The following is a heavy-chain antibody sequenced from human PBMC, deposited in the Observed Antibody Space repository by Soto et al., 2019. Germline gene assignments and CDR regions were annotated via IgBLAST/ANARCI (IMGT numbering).Heavy chain of an antibody. Sequence: TSETLSLTCTVSGGSINSYYWSWFRQPPGKGLEWIGYISYSGSTNYNPSLKSRLTISVATSKNQFSMRLTSVTAADTAVYYCARGSTGYYPYWGQGTLVTVSS. J-gene: IGHJ4*02. V-gene: IGHV4-59*01. D-gene: IGHD3-9*01. CDR2: ISYSGST. CDR1: GGSINSYY. CDR3: ARGSTGYYPY.